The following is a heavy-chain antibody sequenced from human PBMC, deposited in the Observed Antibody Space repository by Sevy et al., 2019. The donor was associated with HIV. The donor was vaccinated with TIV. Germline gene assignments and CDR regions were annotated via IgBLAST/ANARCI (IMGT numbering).Heavy chain of an antibody. CDR2: ISAYNGNT. J-gene: IGHJ6*02. Sequence: ASVKVSCKASGYTFTSYGISWVRQAPGQGLEWMGWISAYNGNTNYAQKLQGRVTMTTDTSTSTAYMELRSLRSDDTAVYYCARDSTVVTTSDYYGMVVWGQGTTVTVSS. D-gene: IGHD3-10*01. CDR3: ARDSTVVTTSDYYGMVV. CDR1: GYTFTSYG. V-gene: IGHV1-18*01.